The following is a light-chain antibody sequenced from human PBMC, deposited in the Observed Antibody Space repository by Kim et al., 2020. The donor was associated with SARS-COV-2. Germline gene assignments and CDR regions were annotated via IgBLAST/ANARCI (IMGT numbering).Light chain of an antibody. Sequence: DIQMTQSPSSLSASVGDRVTITCRASQTISTYLNWYQQKPGKAPKLLIYAASTLQSGDPSRFSGSGSGTDFTLTISSLQPEDFATHYCQQSYNIPPTFGQGTKLEI. J-gene: IGKJ2*01. V-gene: IGKV1-39*01. CDR1: QTISTY. CDR2: AAS. CDR3: QQSYNIPPT.